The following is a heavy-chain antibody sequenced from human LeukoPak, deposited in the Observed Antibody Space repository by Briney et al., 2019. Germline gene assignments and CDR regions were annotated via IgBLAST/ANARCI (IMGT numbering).Heavy chain of an antibody. CDR1: GGSVSGSYY. CDR3: ARGKGRDGYNFGY. V-gene: IGHV4-31*03. Sequence: SETLSLTCTVSGGSVSGSYYWSWIRQLPGKGLEWIGYIYYSGNTYYNPSLKSRLTISVDTSKNQFSLKLSSVTAADTAVYYCARGKGRDGYNFGYWGQGTLVTVSS. CDR2: IYYSGNT. J-gene: IGHJ4*02. D-gene: IGHD5-24*01.